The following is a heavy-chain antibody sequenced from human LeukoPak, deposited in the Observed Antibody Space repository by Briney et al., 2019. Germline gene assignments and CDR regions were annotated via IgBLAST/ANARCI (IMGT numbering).Heavy chain of an antibody. CDR2: ISSSGSTI. CDR1: GFTFSDYY. D-gene: IGHD3-3*01. CDR3: ARDLSPSTYYDFWSAKVGMDV. Sequence: PGGSLRLSCAASGFTFSDYYMSWIRQAPGKGLEWVSYISSSGSTIYYADSVKGRFTISRDNAKNSLYLQMNSLRAEDTAVYYCARDLSPSTYYDFWSAKVGMDVWGQGTTVTVSS. V-gene: IGHV3-11*01. J-gene: IGHJ6*02.